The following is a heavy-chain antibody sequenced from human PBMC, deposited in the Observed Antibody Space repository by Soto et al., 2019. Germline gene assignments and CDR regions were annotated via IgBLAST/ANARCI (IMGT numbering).Heavy chain of an antibody. CDR3: ARDFFFFQAEDGIRDTVPVSAFLLNRSSDL. D-gene: IGHD2-15*01. V-gene: IGHV4-31*02. CDR2: IYYSGST. Sequence: PGKGLEWIGYIYYSGSTYYNPSLKSRVTISVDTSKNQFSLNLSSVTAADTAVYYCARDFFFFQAEDGIRDTVPVSAFLLNRSSDL. J-gene: IGHJ2*01.